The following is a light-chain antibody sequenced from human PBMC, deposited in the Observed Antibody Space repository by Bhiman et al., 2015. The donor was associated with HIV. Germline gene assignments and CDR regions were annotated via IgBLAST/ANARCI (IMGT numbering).Light chain of an antibody. V-gene: IGLV2-14*03. CDR1: SRDVGGYDY. J-gene: IGLJ1*01. CDR2: NVS. Sequence: QSALTQPASLSGSPGQSITISCTGTSRDVGGYDYVSWYQQHPGKAPRLIIYNVSQRPSGISSRFSGSKSGNTASLTISGLQAEDEADYYCTSYTVTASFVFGGATKVTVL. CDR3: TSYTVTASFV.